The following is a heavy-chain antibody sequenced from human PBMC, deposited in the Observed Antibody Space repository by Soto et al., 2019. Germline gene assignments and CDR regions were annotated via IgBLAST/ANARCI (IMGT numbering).Heavy chain of an antibody. CDR2: ISAYNGNT. V-gene: IGHV1-18*01. Sequence: GASVKVSCKASGYTFTSYGISWVRQAPGQGLEWMGWISAYNGNTNYAQKLQGRVTMTTDTSKNQFSLHLNSVSPEDTAVYYCGRGENRAIDSWGQGTLVTVSS. D-gene: IGHD1-26*01. J-gene: IGHJ4*02. CDR3: GRGENRAIDS. CDR1: GYTFTSYG.